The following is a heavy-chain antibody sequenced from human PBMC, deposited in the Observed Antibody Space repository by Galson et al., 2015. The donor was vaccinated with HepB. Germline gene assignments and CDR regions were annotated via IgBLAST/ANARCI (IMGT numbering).Heavy chain of an antibody. J-gene: IGHJ4*02. D-gene: IGHD2-21*02. Sequence: SVKVSCKASGFTFTRSAVQWVRQARGQRLEWIGWIVVGSGNTNYAQKFQERVTITRDMSTSTAYMELSSLRSEDTAVYYCAAAPPPYCGGDCYSWEFDYWGQGTLVTVSS. CDR1: GFTFTRSA. V-gene: IGHV1-58*01. CDR2: IVVGSGNT. CDR3: AAAPPPYCGGDCYSWEFDY.